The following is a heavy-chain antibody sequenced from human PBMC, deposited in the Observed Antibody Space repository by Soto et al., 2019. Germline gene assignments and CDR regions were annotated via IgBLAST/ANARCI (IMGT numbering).Heavy chain of an antibody. J-gene: IGHJ2*01. CDR2: IYYRGST. Sequence: QVQLQESGPGLVKPSETLSLTCTVSGGSISSYYWSWIRQPPGKGLEWIGYIYYRGSTNYNPSLKLRVTISVATSKNQFSLKLSSVTAADTAVYYCASGGSSGWSRYFDLWGRGTLVTVSS. D-gene: IGHD6-19*01. V-gene: IGHV4-59*01. CDR1: GGSISSYY. CDR3: ASGGSSGWSRYFDL.